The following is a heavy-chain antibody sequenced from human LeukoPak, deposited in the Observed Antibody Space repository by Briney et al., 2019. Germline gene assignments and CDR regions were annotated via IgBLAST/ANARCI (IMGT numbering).Heavy chain of an antibody. CDR2: IYYTGST. CDR1: GGSISSHY. D-gene: IGHD2/OR15-2a*01. J-gene: IGHJ2*01. V-gene: IGHV4-59*08. Sequence: SETLSLTCTVSGGSISSHYWTWIRQPPGKGLEWIGFIYYTGSTNYNPSLKSRVTISVDTSKDQFSLKLSSVTAADTAVYYCARAFRARYFDLWGRGTLVTVSS. CDR3: ARAFRARYFDL.